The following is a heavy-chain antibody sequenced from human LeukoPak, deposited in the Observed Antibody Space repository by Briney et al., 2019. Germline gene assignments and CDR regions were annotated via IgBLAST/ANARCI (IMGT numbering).Heavy chain of an antibody. CDR1: GGAFSGYY. J-gene: IGHJ5*02. D-gene: IGHD2-21*02. V-gene: IGHV4-34*01. CDR3: ARGLRSVVTVIYH. Sequence: SETLSLTCAVYGGAFSGYYWSWIRQPPGKGLEWIGEINHSGSTNYNPSLKSRVTISVDTAKNQFSLKLSSVTAADTAVYYCARGLRSVVTVIYHWGQGTLVTVSS. CDR2: INHSGST.